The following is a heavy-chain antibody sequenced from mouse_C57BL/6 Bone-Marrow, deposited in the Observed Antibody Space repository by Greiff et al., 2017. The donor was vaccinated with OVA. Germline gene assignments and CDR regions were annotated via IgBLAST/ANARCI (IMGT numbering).Heavy chain of an antibody. CDR1: GFSLTSYG. D-gene: IGHD4-1*01. CDR3: AKTKQTGKKYYAMDY. J-gene: IGHJ4*01. CDR2: IWRGGST. V-gene: IGHV2-5*01. Sequence: VMLVESGPGLVQPSQSLSITCTVSGFSLTSYGVHWVRQSPGKGLEWLGVIWRGGSTDYNAAFMSRLSITKDNSKSQVFFKMNSLQADDTAIYYCAKTKQTGKKYYAMDYWGQGTSVTVSS.